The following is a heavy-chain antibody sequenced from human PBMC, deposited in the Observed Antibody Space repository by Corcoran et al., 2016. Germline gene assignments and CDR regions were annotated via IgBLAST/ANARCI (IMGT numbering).Heavy chain of an antibody. D-gene: IGHD3-9*01. CDR3: ARGYYDSLTGYYNAQVDY. CDR1: GFTFSSYS. Sequence: EVQLVESGGGLVQPGGSLRLSCAASGFTFSSYSMNWVRQAPGKGLEWVSYISSSSSTIYYADSVKGRFTISRDNAKNSLYLQMNSLRDEDTAVDYCARGYYDSLTGYYNAQVDYWGQGTLVTVSS. CDR2: ISSSSSTI. V-gene: IGHV3-48*02. J-gene: IGHJ4*02.